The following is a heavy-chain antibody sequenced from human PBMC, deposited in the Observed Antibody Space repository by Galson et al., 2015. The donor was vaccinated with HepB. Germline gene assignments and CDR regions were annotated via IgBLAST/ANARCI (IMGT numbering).Heavy chain of an antibody. CDR1: GFTFSSYA. CDR2: ISYDGSNK. J-gene: IGHJ6*02. D-gene: IGHD3-3*01. CDR3: ARDGKEKMPNYDFWSGVLGYYYYGMDV. Sequence: SLRLSCAASGFTFSSYAMHWVRQAPGKGLEWVAVISYDGSNKYYADSVKGRFTISRDNSKNTLYLQMNSLRAEDTAVYYCARDGKEKMPNYDFWSGVLGYYYYGMDVWGQGTTVTVSS. V-gene: IGHV3-30-3*01.